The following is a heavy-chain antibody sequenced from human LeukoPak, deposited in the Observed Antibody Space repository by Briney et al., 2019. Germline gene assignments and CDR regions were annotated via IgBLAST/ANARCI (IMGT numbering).Heavy chain of an antibody. CDR2: IHYSGKT. Sequence: SETLSLTCTVSGGSISSSYWSWIRQPPGKGLEWIGYIHYSGKTNNSPSLKSRVTMSLDTSKNLFSLKLSSVTAADTAVYYCAKERRSIQVWATTFDYWGQGTLVTVSS. CDR1: GGSISSSY. J-gene: IGHJ4*02. CDR3: AKERRSIQVWATTFDY. V-gene: IGHV4-59*01. D-gene: IGHD3-16*01.